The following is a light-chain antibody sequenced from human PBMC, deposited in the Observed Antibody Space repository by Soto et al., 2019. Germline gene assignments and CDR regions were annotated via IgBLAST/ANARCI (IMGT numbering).Light chain of an antibody. V-gene: IGKV1-5*03. CDR3: QHYNSYSEA. J-gene: IGKJ1*01. Sequence: DIQMTQSPSTLSGSVGDRVTITCRASQTISIWLALYQQKPGKAPKLLIYKASTLKSGVPSRFSGSGSGTEFTLTISSLQPDDFATYYCQHYNSYSEAFGQGTKVDI. CDR2: KAS. CDR1: QTISIW.